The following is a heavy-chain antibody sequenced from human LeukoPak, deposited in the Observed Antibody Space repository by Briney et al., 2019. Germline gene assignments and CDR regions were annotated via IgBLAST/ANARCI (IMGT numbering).Heavy chain of an antibody. J-gene: IGHJ3*02. V-gene: IGHV4-39*01. CDR3: ARHNGFTGDAFDI. CDR1: GASISNKNYF. Sequence: SQTLSLTCTVSGASISNKNYFWGWIRQPLGKGLEWIGGIYYTESTYYNPSLKSRVTISVDTSKNQFSLKLSSVTAADTAVYYCARHNGFTGDAFDIWGQGTMVTVSS. CDR2: IYYTEST. D-gene: IGHD1-14*01.